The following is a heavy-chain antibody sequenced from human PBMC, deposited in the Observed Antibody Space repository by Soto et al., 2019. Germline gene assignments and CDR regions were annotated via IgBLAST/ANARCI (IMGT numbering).Heavy chain of an antibody. CDR2: IRNKANSYTT. Sequence: GGSLRLSCAAFGFTFSDHYMDWVRQAPGKGLEWVGRIRNKANSYTTEYADSVQGRFTISRDNSKNTGYLQMNSLRAEDTAVYYCVKDHCGGDCYSNPYFDYWGQGTLVTVSS. J-gene: IGHJ4*02. CDR3: VKDHCGGDCYSNPYFDY. D-gene: IGHD2-21*02. CDR1: GFTFSDHY. V-gene: IGHV3-72*01.